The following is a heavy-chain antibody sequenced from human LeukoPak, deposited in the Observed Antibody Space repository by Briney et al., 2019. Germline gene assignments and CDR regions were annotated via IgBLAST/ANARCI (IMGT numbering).Heavy chain of an antibody. CDR2: IKSDGSRT. Sequence: GGSLRLSCAASGFTFSNYWMHWVRQAPGKGLVWVSRIKSDGSRTDYADSVKGRFTISRDNAKNSLYLQMNSLRAEDTALYYCAKDMEQGDYFDYWGQGTLVTVSS. D-gene: IGHD1-26*01. CDR1: GFTFSNYW. CDR3: AKDMEQGDYFDY. J-gene: IGHJ4*02. V-gene: IGHV3-74*01.